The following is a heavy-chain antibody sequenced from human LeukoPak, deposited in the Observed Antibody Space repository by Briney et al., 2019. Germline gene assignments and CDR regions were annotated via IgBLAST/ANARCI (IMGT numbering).Heavy chain of an antibody. CDR3: ARAVKGTIFGVVILHAFDI. V-gene: IGHV1-69*13. CDR1: GGTFSSYA. Sequence: ASGKVCCKASGGTFSSYAISLVRQAPGQGLEWMGGVIPIFGTASYAQKLRGKVTITADESTSTAYMELSRLRSEDTAVYYCARAVKGTIFGVVILHAFDIWGQGTMVTVSS. CDR2: VIPIFGTA. D-gene: IGHD3-3*01. J-gene: IGHJ3*02.